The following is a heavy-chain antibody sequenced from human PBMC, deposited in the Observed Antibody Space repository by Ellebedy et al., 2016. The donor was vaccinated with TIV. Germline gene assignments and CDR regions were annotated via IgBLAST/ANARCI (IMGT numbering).Heavy chain of an antibody. CDR2: VYYSGST. CDR1: GGSISSTSYY. V-gene: IGHV4-39*07. J-gene: IGHJ5*02. CDR3: ARRRVVPASQPAQHWFDP. Sequence: SETLSLXXTVSGGSISSTSYYWGWIRQPPGKGLGWIGSVYYSGSTYYNPSLKSRVTISVDTSKNQFSLKLSSVTAADTAVYYCARRRVVPASQPAQHWFDPWGQGTLVTVSS. D-gene: IGHD2-2*01.